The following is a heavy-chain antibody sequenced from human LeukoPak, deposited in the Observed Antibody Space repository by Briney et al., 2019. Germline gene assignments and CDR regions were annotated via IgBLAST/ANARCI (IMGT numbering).Heavy chain of an antibody. D-gene: IGHD1-26*01. CDR1: GGSFSGYY. J-gene: IGHJ6*03. CDR2: INHSGST. Sequence: SETLSLTCAVYGGSFSGYYWSWIRQPPGKGLEWIGEINHSGSTNYNPSLKSRVTISVDTSKNQFSLKLSSVTAADTAVYYCARVGGGARYSYDYMDVWGKGTTVPVSS. V-gene: IGHV4-34*01. CDR3: ARVGGGARYSYDYMDV.